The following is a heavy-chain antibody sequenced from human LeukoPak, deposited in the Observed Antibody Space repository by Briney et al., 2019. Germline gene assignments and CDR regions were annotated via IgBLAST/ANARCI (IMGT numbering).Heavy chain of an antibody. Sequence: PGGSLRLSCAASGFTFSSYSMNWVRQAPGEGLEWVSYISSLSGTIYYADSVKGRFTISRDNAKNSLYLQMTSLRAEDTALYYCARATWDSSGYYYAYWGQGTLVTVSS. CDR3: ARATWDSSGYYYAY. V-gene: IGHV3-48*04. D-gene: IGHD3-22*01. CDR1: GFTFSSYS. CDR2: ISSLSGTI. J-gene: IGHJ4*02.